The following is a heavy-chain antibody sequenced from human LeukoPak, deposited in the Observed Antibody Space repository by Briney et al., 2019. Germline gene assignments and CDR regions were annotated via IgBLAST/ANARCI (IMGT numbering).Heavy chain of an antibody. CDR1: GLTFSSYG. CDR2: ISYDGSNK. D-gene: IGHD1-1*01. J-gene: IGHJ4*02. CDR3: ARITTRYFDY. V-gene: IGHV3-30*03. Sequence: PGRSLRLSCAASGLTFSSYGMHWVRQAPGKGLEWVAVISYDGSNKYYADSVKGRFTISRANSKNTLYLQMNSRRAEVTAVYYCARITTRYFDYWGQGTLVTVSS.